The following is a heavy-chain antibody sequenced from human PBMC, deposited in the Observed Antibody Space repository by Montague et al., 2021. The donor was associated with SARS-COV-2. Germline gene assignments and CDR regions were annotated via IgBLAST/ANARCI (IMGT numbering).Heavy chain of an antibody. Sequence: SETLSLTCTVSGGSISSSSYYCGWIRQPPGKGLEWIGSIYYRGSTHYKSLLKRRVTTSVAPSKNQFSQKLSSVTAADTAVYYWARHGVFWAAAAGPVDHWGQGTLVTVSS. CDR2: IYYRGST. D-gene: IGHD6-13*01. V-gene: IGHV4-39*01. J-gene: IGHJ5*02. CDR1: GGSISSSSYY. CDR3: ARHGVFWAAAAGPVDH.